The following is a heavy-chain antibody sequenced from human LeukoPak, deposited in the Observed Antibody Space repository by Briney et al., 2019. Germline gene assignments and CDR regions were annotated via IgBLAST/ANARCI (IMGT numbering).Heavy chain of an antibody. D-gene: IGHD1-26*01. V-gene: IGHV4-39*01. CDR2: IYYSGST. CDR1: GGSISSSGYY. CDR3: ARGAGRRRYYFDY. J-gene: IGHJ4*02. Sequence: PSETLSLTCTVSGGSISSSGYYWGWIRQPPGKGLEWIGSIYYSGSTYYNPSLKSRVTISVDTSKNQFSLKLSSVTAADTAVYYCARGAGRRRYYFDYWGQGTLVTVSS.